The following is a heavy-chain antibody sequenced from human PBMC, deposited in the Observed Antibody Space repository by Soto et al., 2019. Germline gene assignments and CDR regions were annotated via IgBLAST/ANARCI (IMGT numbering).Heavy chain of an antibody. V-gene: IGHV3-73*02. J-gene: IGHJ6*02. CDR1: GFTFSGSA. CDR3: TNPQVYYVMDV. Sequence: EVQLVESGGGLVQPGGSLKLSCAASGFTFSGSAVHWVRQASGKGLEWVGRIRSKANNYATAYAASVQGRFTIFRDDLKNTAYLQMNSLKTEDTAVYYCTNPQVYYVMDVWGQGTTVTVSS. CDR2: IRSKANNYAT.